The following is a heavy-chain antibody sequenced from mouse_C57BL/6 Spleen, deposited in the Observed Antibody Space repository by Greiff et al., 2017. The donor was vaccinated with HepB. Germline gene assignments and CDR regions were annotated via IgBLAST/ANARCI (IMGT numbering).Heavy chain of an antibody. D-gene: IGHD2-4*01. CDR2: IDPETGGT. CDR1: GYTFTDYE. J-gene: IGHJ3*01. V-gene: IGHV1-15*01. CDR3: TRIYYDYEAWFAY. Sequence: QVQLQQSGAELVRPGASVTLSCKASGYTFTDYEMHWVKQTPVHGLEWIGAIDPETGGTAYNQKFKGKAILTADKSSSTAYMELRSLTSEDSAVYYCTRIYYDYEAWFAYWGQGTLVTVSA.